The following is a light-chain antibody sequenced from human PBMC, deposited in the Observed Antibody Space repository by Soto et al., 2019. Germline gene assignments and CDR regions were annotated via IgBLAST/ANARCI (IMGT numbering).Light chain of an antibody. J-gene: IGLJ1*01. Sequence: QSVLTQPASVSGSPGQSITISCTGTSSDVGGYNYVSWYQQHPGKAPKLMIYDVSNRPSGVSNRFPGSKSGNTASLTISGLQAEDEADYYCSSYTSSSTSYVFGTGTKVTV. CDR1: SSDVGGYNY. CDR3: SSYTSSSTSYV. V-gene: IGLV2-14*01. CDR2: DVS.